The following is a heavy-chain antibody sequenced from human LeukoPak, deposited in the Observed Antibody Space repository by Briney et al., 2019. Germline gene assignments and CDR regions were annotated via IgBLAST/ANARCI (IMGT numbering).Heavy chain of an antibody. V-gene: IGHV1-8*02. Sequence: ASVKVSCKASGGTFSSYAISWVRQATGQGLEWMGWMNPNSGNTGYAQKFQGRVTMTRNTSISTAYMELSSLRSEDTAVYYCARGLRKGRTGIVVVPAYWFDPWGQGTLVTVSS. D-gene: IGHD2-2*01. J-gene: IGHJ5*02. CDR1: GGTFSSYA. CDR3: ARGLRKGRTGIVVVPAYWFDP. CDR2: MNPNSGNT.